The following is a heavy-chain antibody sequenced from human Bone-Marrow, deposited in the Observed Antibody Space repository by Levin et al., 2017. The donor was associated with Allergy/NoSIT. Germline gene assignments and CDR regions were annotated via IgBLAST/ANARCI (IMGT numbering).Heavy chain of an antibody. CDR1: GSTFANYW. CDR3: ARRRSSSWYSTRGYYDYMDV. D-gene: IGHD6-13*01. J-gene: IGHJ6*03. CDR2: INPSDSYS. V-gene: IGHV5-10-1*01. Sequence: PGGSLRLSCKGSGSTFANYWVTWVRQMPGKGLEWMGRINPSDSYSDYSPSFQGHVTFSVDKSITTAYLQWSGLKASDTAMYYCARRRSSSWYSTRGYYDYMDVWGKGTTVTVSS.